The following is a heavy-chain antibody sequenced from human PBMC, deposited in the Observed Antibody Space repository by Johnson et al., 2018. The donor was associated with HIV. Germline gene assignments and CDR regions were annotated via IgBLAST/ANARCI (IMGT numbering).Heavy chain of an antibody. CDR2: IYSGGST. D-gene: IGHD1-26*01. Sequence: VQLVESGGGLIQPGGSLRLSCAASGFTVSSNYMSWVRQAPGKGLEWVSVIYSGGSTYYADSVKGRFTISRDNSKNTLYLQMNSLRAEDTAVYYCAKEFIGHDLPAGAFDIWGQGTMVTVSS. CDR3: AKEFIGHDLPAGAFDI. J-gene: IGHJ3*02. CDR1: GFTVSSNY. V-gene: IGHV3-53*01.